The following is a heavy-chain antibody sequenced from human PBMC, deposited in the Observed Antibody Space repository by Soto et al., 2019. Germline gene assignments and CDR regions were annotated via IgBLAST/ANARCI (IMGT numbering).Heavy chain of an antibody. V-gene: IGHV1-18*01. CDR3: ARHHGPTTSENWFDP. J-gene: IGHJ5*02. D-gene: IGHD5-12*01. CDR2: ISTYSGDT. CDR1: GYTFFTYD. Sequence: QVHLVQSGGEVKTPEASVKVSCQASGYTFFTYDISWVRQAPGQGLEWMGWISTYSGDTTYAQKFQGRVTMTTDTSTTTAYLELRSLRSDDTAVYYCARHHGPTTSENWFDPWGQGTLVTVSS.